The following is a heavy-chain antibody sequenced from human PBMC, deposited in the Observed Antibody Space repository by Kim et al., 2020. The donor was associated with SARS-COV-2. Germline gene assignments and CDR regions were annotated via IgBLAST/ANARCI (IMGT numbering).Heavy chain of an antibody. J-gene: IGHJ4*02. CDR3: ARHVSDIVVVPAAIFDY. Sequence: LKSRVTISVDTSKNQFSLKLSSVTAADTAVYYCARHVSDIVVVPAAIFDYWGQGTLVTVSS. V-gene: IGHV4-39*01. D-gene: IGHD2-2*01.